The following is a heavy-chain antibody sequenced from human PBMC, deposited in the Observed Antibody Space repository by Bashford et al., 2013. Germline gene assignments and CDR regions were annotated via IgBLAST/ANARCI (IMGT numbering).Heavy chain of an antibody. CDR2: MSFDGSK. CDR3: AREGFNSGRCGGFDV. Sequence: VRQAPGKGLEWVAAMSFDGSKYYADSVRGRFTISRDDYRESVYLQLNSLKFDDSAVYHCAREGFNSGRCGGFDVWGQGTVVTVSS. D-gene: IGHD6-19*01. V-gene: IGHV3-30*04. J-gene: IGHJ3*01.